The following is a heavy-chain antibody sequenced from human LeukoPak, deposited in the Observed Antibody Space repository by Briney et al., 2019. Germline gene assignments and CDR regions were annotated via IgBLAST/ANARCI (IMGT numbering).Heavy chain of an antibody. V-gene: IGHV3-23*01. CDR3: ARLGWGVATISPNWFDP. J-gene: IGHJ5*02. Sequence: PGGALRLSCAASGFTFSSYAMSWVRQAPGKGLEWVSDISGSGGSTYYADSVKGRFTISRDNSKNTLYLQMNSLRAEDTAVYYCARLGWGVATISPNWFDPWGQGTLVTVSS. D-gene: IGHD5-12*01. CDR2: ISGSGGST. CDR1: GFTFSSYA.